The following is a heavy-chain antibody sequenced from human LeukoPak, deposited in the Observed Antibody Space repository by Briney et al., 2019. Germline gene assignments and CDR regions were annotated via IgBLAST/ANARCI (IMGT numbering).Heavy chain of an antibody. J-gene: IGHJ4*02. Sequence: SETLSLTCAVSGYSISSGYYWGWIRQPPGKGLEWIGSIYHSGSTYYNPSLKSRVTISVDTSKNQFSLKLSSVTAADTAVYYCASWRQGGGFDYWGQGTLVTVSS. V-gene: IGHV4-38-2*01. CDR2: IYHSGST. D-gene: IGHD3-16*01. CDR1: GYSISSGYY. CDR3: ASWRQGGGFDY.